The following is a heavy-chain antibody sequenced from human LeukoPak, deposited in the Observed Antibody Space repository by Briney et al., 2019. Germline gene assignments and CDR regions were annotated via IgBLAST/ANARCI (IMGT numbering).Heavy chain of an antibody. Sequence: SETLSLTCTVSGGSISSGSYYWGWIRQPPGKGLEYIGSMHYSGNTYYNPSLKSRVTFSMDTSKNQFSLKLSSVTAADTAVYYCARVSSSWYQDWYFDLWGRGTLVTVSS. CDR2: MHYSGNT. D-gene: IGHD6-13*01. J-gene: IGHJ2*01. V-gene: IGHV4-39*07. CDR3: ARVSSSWYQDWYFDL. CDR1: GGSISSGSYY.